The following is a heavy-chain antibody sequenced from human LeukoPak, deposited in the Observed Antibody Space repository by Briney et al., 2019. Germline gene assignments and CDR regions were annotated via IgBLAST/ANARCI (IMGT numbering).Heavy chain of an antibody. V-gene: IGHV3-23*01. CDR3: AKDRTVVGATSSDY. Sequence: LEWVSAISISGDETYYPDSVKGRLTISRDNSKNTLYLQMNSLRAEDTAVYYCAKDRTVVGATSSDYWGLGTLVTVSS. CDR2: ISISGDET. D-gene: IGHD1-26*01. J-gene: IGHJ4*02.